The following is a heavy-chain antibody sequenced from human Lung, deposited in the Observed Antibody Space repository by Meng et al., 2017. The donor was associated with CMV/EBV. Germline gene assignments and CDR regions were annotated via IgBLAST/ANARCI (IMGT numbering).Heavy chain of an antibody. D-gene: IGHD1-1*01. J-gene: IGHJ6*02. CDR2: NNPITGAT. CDR1: GYTFTGYY. V-gene: IGHV1-2*02. CDR3: CRVVASAQLPPLDV. Sequence: SVXVSXXALGYTFTGYYLHWLRQAPGQGREWMGWNNPITGATKYAQKFQGRVTMTSETSISTAYMDLSRLTSGDAAIFYCCRVVASAQLPPLDVWGQGTTVTVSS.